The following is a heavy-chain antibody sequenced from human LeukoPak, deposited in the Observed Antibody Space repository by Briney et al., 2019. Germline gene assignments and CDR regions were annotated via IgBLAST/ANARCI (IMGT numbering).Heavy chain of an antibody. CDR1: GFTFSSYG. D-gene: IGHD3-9*01. V-gene: IGHV3-33*01. CDR2: IWYDGSNK. Sequence: GRSLRLSCAASGFTFSSYGMHWVRQAPGKGLEWVAVIWYDGSNKYYADSVKGRFTISRDNSKNTLYLQMNSLRAEDTAVYYCARGFDWLLFDYWGQGILVTVSS. CDR3: ARGFDWLLFDY. J-gene: IGHJ4*02.